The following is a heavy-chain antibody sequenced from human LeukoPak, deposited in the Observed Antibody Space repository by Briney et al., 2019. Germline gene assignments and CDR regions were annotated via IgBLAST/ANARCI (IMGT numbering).Heavy chain of an antibody. J-gene: IGHJ4*02. CDR3: AKDYSGYDRGSFDY. D-gene: IGHD5-12*01. CDR1: GFTFSSYW. Sequence: GGSLRLSCAASGFTFSSYWMSWVRQAPGKGLEWVSAISGSGGSTYYADSVKGRFTISRDSSKNTLYLQMNSLRAEDTAVYYCAKDYSGYDRGSFDYWGQGTLVTVSS. CDR2: ISGSGGST. V-gene: IGHV3-23*01.